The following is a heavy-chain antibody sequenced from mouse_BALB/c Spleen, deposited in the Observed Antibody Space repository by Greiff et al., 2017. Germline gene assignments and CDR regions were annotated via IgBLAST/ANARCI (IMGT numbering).Heavy chain of an antibody. CDR2: IWAGGST. CDR3: ARAYYGRDYFDY. CDR1: GFSLTSYG. J-gene: IGHJ2*01. Sequence: VQGVESGPGLVAPSQSLSITCTVSGFSLTSYGVHWVRQPPGKGLEWLGVIWAGGSTNYNSALMSRLSISKDNSKSQVFLKMNSLQTDDTAMYYCARAYYGRDYFDYWGQGTTLTVSS. D-gene: IGHD1-1*01. V-gene: IGHV2-9*02.